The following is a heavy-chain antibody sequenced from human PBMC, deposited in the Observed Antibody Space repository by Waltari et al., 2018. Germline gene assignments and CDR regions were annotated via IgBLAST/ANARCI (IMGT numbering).Heavy chain of an antibody. CDR3: ATRTYYDFWSGYTHDAFDI. D-gene: IGHD3-3*01. Sequence: EVQLVQSGAEVKKPGATVKISCQASGYTFTDYYMHWVQQAPGKGLEWMGRVDPEDGETIYAEKFQGRVTITADTSTDTAYMELSSLRSEDTAVYYCATRTYYDFWSGYTHDAFDIWGQGTMVTVSS. V-gene: IGHV1-69-2*01. CDR2: VDPEDGET. J-gene: IGHJ3*02. CDR1: GYTFTDYY.